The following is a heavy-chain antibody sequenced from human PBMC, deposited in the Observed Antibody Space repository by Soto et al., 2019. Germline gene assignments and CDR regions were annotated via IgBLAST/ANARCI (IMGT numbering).Heavy chain of an antibody. V-gene: IGHV3-7*04. Sequence: GGSLRLSCAASGFTFSSYWMSWVRQAPGKGLEWVSNIKPDGSERWYVDSVKGRFTISRDNAKNSLYLQMNSLRAEDTAVYYCARGAPMAYGMVVWGQGTTVTVSS. CDR3: ARGAPMAYGMVV. D-gene: IGHD3-10*01. CDR2: IKPDGSER. J-gene: IGHJ6*02. CDR1: GFTFSSYW.